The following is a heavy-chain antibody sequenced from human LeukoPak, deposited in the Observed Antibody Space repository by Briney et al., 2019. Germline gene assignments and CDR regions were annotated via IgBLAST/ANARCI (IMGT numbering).Heavy chain of an antibody. D-gene: IGHD5-18*01. CDR3: AKGKEDSYGDMDK. CDR2: ISWNSVSI. V-gene: IGHV3-9*01. Sequence: GRSLRLSCVTSGFSFDDFSMFWVRQAPGKGLEWISGISWNSVSIGYADSVKGRFTISRDNAKNSLYLQMNSLRVEDTALYYCAKGKEDSYGDMDKWGQGTLVTVSS. CDR1: GFSFDDFS. J-gene: IGHJ4*02.